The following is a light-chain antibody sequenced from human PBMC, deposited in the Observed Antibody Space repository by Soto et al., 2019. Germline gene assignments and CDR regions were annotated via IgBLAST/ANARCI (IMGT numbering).Light chain of an antibody. CDR1: QSILYSSNNKNS. Sequence: DIVMTQSPDSLAVSLGERATINCKSSQSILYSSNNKNSLVWYQQRPGQPPKVLIYWGSAREFGVPDRFSGSGSGTDFTLTIRSLQAEDVAVYYCQQYFTTPRTFGQGTKVEIK. J-gene: IGKJ1*01. V-gene: IGKV4-1*01. CDR2: WGS. CDR3: QQYFTTPRT.